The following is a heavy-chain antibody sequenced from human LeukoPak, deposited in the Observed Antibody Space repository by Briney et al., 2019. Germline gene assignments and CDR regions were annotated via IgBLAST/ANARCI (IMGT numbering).Heavy chain of an antibody. CDR1: GFIFSSFA. J-gene: IGHJ4*02. V-gene: IGHV3-48*02. CDR3: ARDHNWGFDY. CDR2: ISPTYDI. D-gene: IGHD7-27*01. Sequence: PGGSLRLSCAASGFIFSSFAMNWVRHAPGKGLEWVSYISPTYDIYYSDSVRGRFTISRDNAQNSLYLQMNSLRDEDTAVYYCARDHNWGFDYWGQGTLVAVSS.